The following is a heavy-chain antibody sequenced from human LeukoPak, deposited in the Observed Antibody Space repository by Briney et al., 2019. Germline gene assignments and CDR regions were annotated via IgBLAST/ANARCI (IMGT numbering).Heavy chain of an antibody. J-gene: IGHJ4*02. Sequence: PSETLSFTCAVYGGNFSGYSWAWIRQPPGKGLEWIGEINHSGTSNYNPSLKSRVAVSRDSSKSQFSLKLTSVTAADTAVYFCARGVATRPFFSHRPNAEFFFRGSWSQGTLVTVSS. CDR2: INHSGTS. D-gene: IGHD6-6*01. V-gene: IGHV4-34*01. CDR1: GGNFSGYS. CDR3: ARGVATRPFFSHRPNAEFFFRGS.